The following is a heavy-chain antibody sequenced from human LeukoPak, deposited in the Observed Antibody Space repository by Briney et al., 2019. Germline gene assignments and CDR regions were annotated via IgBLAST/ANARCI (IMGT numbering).Heavy chain of an antibody. Sequence: GGSLRLSCVASGFSFSSYWMAWVRQAPGKGLEWVANIKYDGSHKYYVDSVKGRFTISRDNAKNSVYLQMNSLRVDDTAVYFCASSHDSSGNGWGQGTMVTVSS. CDR2: IKYDGSHK. V-gene: IGHV3-7*01. D-gene: IGHD3-22*01. J-gene: IGHJ4*02. CDR3: ASSHDSSGNG. CDR1: GFSFSSYW.